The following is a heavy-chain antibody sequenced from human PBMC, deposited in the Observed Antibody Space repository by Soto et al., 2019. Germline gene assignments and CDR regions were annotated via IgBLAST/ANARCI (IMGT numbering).Heavy chain of an antibody. Sequence: SETLSLTCAVYGGSFSGYYWSWIRQPPGKGLEWIGEINHSGSTNYNPSLKSRVTISVDTSKNQFSLKLSSVTAADTAVYYCAREDCSSTSCYGGWFDPWGQGTLVTVSS. J-gene: IGHJ5*02. CDR3: AREDCSSTSCYGGWFDP. CDR2: INHSGST. CDR1: GGSFSGYY. V-gene: IGHV4-34*01. D-gene: IGHD2-2*01.